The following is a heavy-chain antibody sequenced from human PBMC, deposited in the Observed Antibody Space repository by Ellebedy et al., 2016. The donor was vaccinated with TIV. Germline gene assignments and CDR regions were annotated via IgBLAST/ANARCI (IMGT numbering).Heavy chain of an antibody. Sequence: SETLSLXXAVSGGSVSGDTYYWAWIRQPPGKGLERIGSIFYSGNTHYKVSLGSRVTISRDTSKNQFYLKLSSVTAADTAVYFCARHVGSASGDHFEYWGQGTLVTVSS. CDR3: ARHVGSASGDHFEY. J-gene: IGHJ4*02. V-gene: IGHV4-39*01. CDR2: IFYSGNT. CDR1: GGSVSGDTYY. D-gene: IGHD3-10*01.